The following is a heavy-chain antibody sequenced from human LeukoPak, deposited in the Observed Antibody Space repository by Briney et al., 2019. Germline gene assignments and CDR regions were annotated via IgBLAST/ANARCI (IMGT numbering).Heavy chain of an antibody. CDR3: ARGHLSNWFDP. V-gene: IGHV4-34*01. CDR1: GGSFSGYY. CDR2: INHSGST. J-gene: IGHJ5*02. Sequence: SETLSLTCAVYGGSFSGYYWSWIRQPPGKGLEWIGEINHSGSTNYKPSLKSRVTISVDTSKNQCPLKLSSVTAADTAVYYFARGHLSNWFDPWGQGTLVTVSS.